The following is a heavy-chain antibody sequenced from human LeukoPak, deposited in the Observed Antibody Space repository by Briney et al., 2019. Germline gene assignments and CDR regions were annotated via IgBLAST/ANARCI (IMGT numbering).Heavy chain of an antibody. Sequence: PGGSLRLSCAASGFTFSSYSMNWVRQAPGKGLEWVSSISSGSSYIYYADSVKGRFTISRDNAKNSLYLQMNSLRAEDTAVYYCAREYGDYVGPIDYWGQGTLVTVSS. CDR1: GFTFSSYS. V-gene: IGHV3-21*04. D-gene: IGHD4-17*01. J-gene: IGHJ4*02. CDR2: ISSGSSYI. CDR3: AREYGDYVGPIDY.